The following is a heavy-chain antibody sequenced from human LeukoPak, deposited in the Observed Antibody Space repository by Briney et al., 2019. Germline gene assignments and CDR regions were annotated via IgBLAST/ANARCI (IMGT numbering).Heavy chain of an antibody. D-gene: IGHD1-26*01. Sequence: PSETLSLTCTVSGGSISSYYWSWIRQPPGKGLEWIGYNYYSGSTNYNPYLKSRVTISVDTSKNQFSLKLSSVTAADTAVYYCARSDLVSGSYYVVDYWGQGTLVTVSS. CDR1: GGSISSYY. J-gene: IGHJ4*02. V-gene: IGHV4-59*08. CDR3: ARSDLVSGSYYVVDY. CDR2: NYYSGST.